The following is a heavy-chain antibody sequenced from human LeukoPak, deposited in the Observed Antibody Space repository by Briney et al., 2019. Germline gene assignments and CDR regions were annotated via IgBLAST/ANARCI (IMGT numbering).Heavy chain of an antibody. CDR2: ISYSGST. Sequence: SQTLSLTCTISGGPISSGDYYRSWIRQPPGKGLEWIGYISYSGSTYYNPSLKSRVTISVDTSKNQFSLKLSSVTAADTAVYYCARRRITIFGVVIGFDPWGQGTLVTVSS. CDR1: GGPISSGDYY. V-gene: IGHV4-30-4*01. CDR3: ARRRITIFGVVIGFDP. J-gene: IGHJ5*02. D-gene: IGHD3-3*01.